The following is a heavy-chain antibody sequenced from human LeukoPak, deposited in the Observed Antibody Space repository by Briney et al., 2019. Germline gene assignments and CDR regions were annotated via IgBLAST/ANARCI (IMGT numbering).Heavy chain of an antibody. CDR2: IYHSGST. Sequence: SETLSLTCTVSGYSISSGYFWGWIRQPPGKGLEWIGSIYHSGSTYYNPSLKSRVTISVDTSKNQFSLKLSSVTAADTAVYYCAAHGYLRWFDPWGQGTLVTVSS. CDR3: AAHGYLRWFDP. J-gene: IGHJ5*02. D-gene: IGHD1-1*01. CDR1: GYSISSGYF. V-gene: IGHV4-38-2*02.